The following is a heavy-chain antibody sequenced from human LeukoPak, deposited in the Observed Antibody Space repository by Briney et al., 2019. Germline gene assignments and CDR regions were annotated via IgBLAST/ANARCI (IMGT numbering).Heavy chain of an antibody. CDR1: GGTFSSYA. D-gene: IGHD5-18*01. CDR2: IIPIFGTA. V-gene: IGHV1-69*05. J-gene: IGHJ6*03. CDR3: ARSLGGYSYGRPHYYYYYMDV. Sequence: GASVKVSCKASGGTFSSYAISWVRQAPGQGLEWMGGIIPIFGTANYAQKFQGRVTITTDESTSTAYMELSSLRSEDTAVYYCARSLGGYSYGRPHYYYYYMDVWGKGTMVTVSS.